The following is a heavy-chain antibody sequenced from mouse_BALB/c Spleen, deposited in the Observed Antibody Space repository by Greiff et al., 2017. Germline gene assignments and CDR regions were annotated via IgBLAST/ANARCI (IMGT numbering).Heavy chain of an antibody. Sequence: DLVKPGASVKLSCKASGYTFTSYWINWIKQRPGQGLEWIGRIAPGSGSNYYNEMFKGKATLTVYTSSSTAYIQLSSLSSEDYAVYFCARRSWGWYFDVWGAGTTVTVSS. CDR2: IAPGSGSN. J-gene: IGHJ1*01. CDR1: GYTFTSYW. D-gene: IGHD4-1*01. V-gene: IGHV1S41*01. CDR3: ARRSWGWYFDV.